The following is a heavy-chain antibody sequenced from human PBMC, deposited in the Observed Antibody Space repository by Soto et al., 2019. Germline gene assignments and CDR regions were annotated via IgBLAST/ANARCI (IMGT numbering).Heavy chain of an antibody. CDR3: ARFRVPI. CDR2: INPDGSST. V-gene: IGHV3-74*01. Sequence: EVQLVESGGGLVQPGGSLRLSCTASGFIFSSYWMHWVRQAPGKGLVWVSRINPDGSSTSYADSVEGRFTISRDNAKNTVHLQMNSLRAEDTALYYCARFRVPIWGQGTMVTVSS. D-gene: IGHD3-3*01. CDR1: GFIFSSYW. J-gene: IGHJ3*02.